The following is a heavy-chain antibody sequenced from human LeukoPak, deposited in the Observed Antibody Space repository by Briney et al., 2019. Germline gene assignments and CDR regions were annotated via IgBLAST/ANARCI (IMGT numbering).Heavy chain of an antibody. CDR1: GYTFTSYD. D-gene: IGHD5-18*01. V-gene: IGHV1-8*03. CDR3: ARGLTPGYSRDAFDI. CDR2: MNPNSGNT. Sequence: GPVKVSCKASGYTFTSYDIDWVRQATGQGLEWMGWMNPNSGNTGYSQKFQGRVTITRNTSISTAYMELSSLRSEDTAVYYRARGLTPGYSRDAFDIWGQGTMVTVSS. J-gene: IGHJ3*02.